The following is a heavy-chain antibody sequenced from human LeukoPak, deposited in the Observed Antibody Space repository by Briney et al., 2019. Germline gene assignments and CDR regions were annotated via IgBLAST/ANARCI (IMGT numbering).Heavy chain of an antibody. CDR3: VKDFGRVRGTPDS. Sequence: GGSLRLSCSASGFVFSIYTMYWVRQTPGKGPEYVSTISGSGNGFSIYYADTVKGRFTISRDDSKSILYLQMNGLRSEDTAVYYCVKDFGRVRGTPDSWGQGTLVTVSS. V-gene: IGHV3-64D*06. CDR1: GFVFSIYT. J-gene: IGHJ4*02. D-gene: IGHD3-16*01. CDR2: ISGSGNGFSI.